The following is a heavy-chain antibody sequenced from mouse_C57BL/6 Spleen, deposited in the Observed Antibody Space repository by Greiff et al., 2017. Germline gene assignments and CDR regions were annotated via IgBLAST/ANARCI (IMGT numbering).Heavy chain of an antibody. V-gene: IGHV1-81*01. D-gene: IGHD1-1*01. Sequence: VQLQQSGAELARPGASVKLSCKASGYTFTSSGISWVKQRTGQGLEWIGEIYPRSGNTYYNEKFKGKATLTADKTSSTAYMELRSLTSEDSSVYFCAIYDYYGGFAYWGQGTLVTVSA. CDR1: GYTFTSSG. J-gene: IGHJ3*01. CDR3: AIYDYYGGFAY. CDR2: IYPRSGNT.